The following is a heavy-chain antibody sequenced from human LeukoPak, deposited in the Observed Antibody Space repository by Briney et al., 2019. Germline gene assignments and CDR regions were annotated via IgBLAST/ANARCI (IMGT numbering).Heavy chain of an antibody. CDR2: IIPILGIA. J-gene: IGHJ4*02. CDR3: ALVGATRAFDY. V-gene: IGHV1-69*04. CDR1: GGTFSSYA. Sequence: ASVKVSCKASGGTFSSYAISWVRQAPGQGLEWMGRIIPILGIANYAQKFQGRVTITADKSTSTAYMELSSLRSEDTAVYYRALVGATRAFDYWGQGTLVTVSS. D-gene: IGHD1-26*01.